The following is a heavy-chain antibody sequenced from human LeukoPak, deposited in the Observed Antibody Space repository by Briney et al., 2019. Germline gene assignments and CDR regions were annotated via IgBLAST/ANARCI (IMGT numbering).Heavy chain of an antibody. CDR2: IYYSGST. D-gene: IGHD1-26*01. Sequence: SETLSLTCTVSGGSISSYYWSWIRQPPGKGLEWIGYIYYSGSTNYNPSLKSRVTISVDTSKNQFSLKLSSVTAADTAVYYCAREGTYSPDAFDIWGQGTMVTVSS. CDR3: AREGTYSPDAFDI. V-gene: IGHV4-59*01. CDR1: GGSISSYY. J-gene: IGHJ3*02.